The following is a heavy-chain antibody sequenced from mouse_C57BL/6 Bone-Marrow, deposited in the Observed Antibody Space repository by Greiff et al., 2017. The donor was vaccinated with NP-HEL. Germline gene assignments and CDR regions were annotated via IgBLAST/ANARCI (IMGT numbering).Heavy chain of an antibody. V-gene: IGHV1-61*01. J-gene: IGHJ2*01. CDR1: GYTFTSYW. D-gene: IGHD2-14*01. CDR2: IYPSDSET. CDR3: ASGGTGYFDY. Sequence: QVQLQQPGAELVRPGSSVKLSCKASGYTFTSYWMDWVKQRPGKGLEWIGNIYPSDSETHYNQKFKDKATLTVDKSSSTAYMQLSSLTSEASAVYDCASGGTGYFDYWGQGTTLTVSS.